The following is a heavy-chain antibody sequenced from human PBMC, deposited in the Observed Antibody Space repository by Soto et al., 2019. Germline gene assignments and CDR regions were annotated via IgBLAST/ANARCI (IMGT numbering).Heavy chain of an antibody. J-gene: IGHJ4*02. Sequence: GPPVKVSCKASGYTFISYAIHWVRQAPGQRLEWMGWINAGNGNTKYSQKFQGRVTITRDTSASTAYMELTSLRSEDTAVYYCARELQGLYYFDYWGQGTLVTVSS. CDR2: INAGNGNT. D-gene: IGHD2-15*01. CDR3: ARELQGLYYFDY. V-gene: IGHV1-3*01. CDR1: GYTFISYA.